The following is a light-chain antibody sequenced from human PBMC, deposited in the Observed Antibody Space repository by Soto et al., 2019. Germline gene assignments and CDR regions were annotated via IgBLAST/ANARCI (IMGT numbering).Light chain of an antibody. CDR2: DAS. CDR3: QQGSNWPPGLT. CDR1: QSVSTY. J-gene: IGKJ4*01. Sequence: EIVLTQSPATLSLSPGERATLSCRASQSVSTYLAWYQQKSGQAPRLLIYDASNRATGIPARFSGSGSGTDFTLTISSLEPEDFAVYYCQQGSNWPPGLTFGGGSKVEIK. V-gene: IGKV3-11*01.